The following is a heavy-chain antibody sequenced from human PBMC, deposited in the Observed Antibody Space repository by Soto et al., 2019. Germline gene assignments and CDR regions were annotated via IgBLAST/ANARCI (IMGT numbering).Heavy chain of an antibody. CDR1: GFTFSSYA. CDR3: AKERYYDILTGPENYYYHYGMDV. V-gene: IGHV3-23*01. Sequence: EVQLLESGGGLVQPGGSLRLSCAASGFTFSSYAMSWVRQAPGKGLEWVSDITGSGGYTFNADSVTGRFTISRDNSKNTLYLQMSSLRAEDTAVYYCAKERYYDILTGPENYYYHYGMDVWGQGTTVTVSS. J-gene: IGHJ6*02. D-gene: IGHD3-9*01. CDR2: ITGSGGYT.